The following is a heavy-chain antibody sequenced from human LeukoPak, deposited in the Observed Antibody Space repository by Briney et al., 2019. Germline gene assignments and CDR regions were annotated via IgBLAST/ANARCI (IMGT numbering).Heavy chain of an antibody. CDR3: ARTRFWYYDSFVRPYYFDY. J-gene: IGHJ4*02. Sequence: GASVKVSCKASGYTFTSYYMHWVRQAPGQGLEWMGWISAYNGNTNYAQKLQGRVTMTTDTSTSTAHMELRSLRSDDTAVYYCARTRFWYYDSFVRPYYFDYWGQGTLVTVSS. D-gene: IGHD3-22*01. CDR2: ISAYNGNT. V-gene: IGHV1-18*04. CDR1: GYTFTSYY.